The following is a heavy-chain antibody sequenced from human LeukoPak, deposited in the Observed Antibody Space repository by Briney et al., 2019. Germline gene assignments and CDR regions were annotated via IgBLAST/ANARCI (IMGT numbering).Heavy chain of an antibody. V-gene: IGHV1-2*02. Sequence: ASVKVSCKASGYTFTSYYMHWVRQAPGQGLGWMGWINPNSGGTNYAQKFQGRVTMTRDTSISTAYMELSRLRSDDTAVYYCARAYGSGSYYNNWFDPWGQGTLVTVSS. D-gene: IGHD3-10*01. CDR3: ARAYGSGSYYNNWFDP. CDR2: INPNSGGT. CDR1: GYTFTSYY. J-gene: IGHJ5*02.